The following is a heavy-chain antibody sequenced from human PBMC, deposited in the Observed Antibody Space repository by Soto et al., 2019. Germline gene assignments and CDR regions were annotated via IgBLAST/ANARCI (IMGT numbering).Heavy chain of an antibody. CDR1: GYTFTSDG. J-gene: IGHJ5*02. Sequence: ASVKVSCKASGYTFTSDGISWVRQAPGQGLEWMGWISAYNGNTNYAQKLQGRVTMTTDTSTSTAYMGLRSLRSDDTAVYYCARVPSAPLIAAAGHNWFDPWGQGTLVTVSS. V-gene: IGHV1-18*01. CDR3: ARVPSAPLIAAAGHNWFDP. D-gene: IGHD6-13*01. CDR2: ISAYNGNT.